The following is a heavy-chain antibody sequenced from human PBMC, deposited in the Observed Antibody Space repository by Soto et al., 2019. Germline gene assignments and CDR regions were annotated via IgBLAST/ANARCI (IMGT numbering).Heavy chain of an antibody. D-gene: IGHD4-17*01. J-gene: IGHJ4*02. Sequence: QVQLVESGGGVVQPGTSLRLSCAASGFSFSSYGMHWVRQAPGKGLEWVAVVWYDGSNKYYADSVKGRFTISRDNSKNTRYRQMNNLRAEDTAVYYCARNPRPTYGDYADYWGQGTLVTVSS. CDR1: GFSFSSYG. CDR2: VWYDGSNK. V-gene: IGHV3-33*01. CDR3: ARNPRPTYGDYADY.